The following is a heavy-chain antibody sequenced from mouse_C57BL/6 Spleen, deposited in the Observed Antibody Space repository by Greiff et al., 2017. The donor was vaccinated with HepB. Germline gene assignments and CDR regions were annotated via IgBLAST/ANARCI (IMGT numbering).Heavy chain of an antibody. CDR2: ISSGGSYT. V-gene: IGHV5-6*01. CDR3: ARPAYDFYAMDY. Sequence: EVNLVESGGDLVKPGGSLKLSCAASGFTFSSYGMSWVRQTPDKRLEWVATISSGGSYTYYPDSVKGRFTISRDNAKNTLYLQMSSLKSEDTAMYYCARPAYDFYAMDYWGQGTSVTVSS. CDR1: GFTFSSYG. D-gene: IGHD1-2*01. J-gene: IGHJ4*01.